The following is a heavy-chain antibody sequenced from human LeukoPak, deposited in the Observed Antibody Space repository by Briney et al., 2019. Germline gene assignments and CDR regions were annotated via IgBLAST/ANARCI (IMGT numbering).Heavy chain of an antibody. V-gene: IGHV3-21*01. CDR2: ISSSSSYI. Sequence: GGSLRLSCAASGFTFADYAMNWVRQAPGKGLEWVSSISSSSSYIYYADSVKGRFTISRDNAKNSLYLQMNSLRAEDTAVYYCAREYTAMVTELFPSKKSYYMDVWGKGTTVTISS. D-gene: IGHD5-18*01. CDR1: GFTFADYA. CDR3: AREYTAMVTELFPSKKSYYMDV. J-gene: IGHJ6*03.